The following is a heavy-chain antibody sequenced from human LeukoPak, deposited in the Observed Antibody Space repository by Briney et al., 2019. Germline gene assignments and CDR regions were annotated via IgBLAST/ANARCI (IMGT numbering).Heavy chain of an antibody. V-gene: IGHV3-23*01. J-gene: IGHJ4*02. D-gene: IGHD4/OR15-4a*01. CDR2: ISGSGGST. Sequence: GGSLRLSCAASGFTFSSYAMSWVRQAPGKGLEWVSAISGSGGSTYYADSVKGRFTISRDNSKNTLYLQMNSLRADDTAVYYCAKVKTGARRPFDYWGQGTLVTVSS. CDR3: AKVKTGARRPFDY. CDR1: GFTFSSYA.